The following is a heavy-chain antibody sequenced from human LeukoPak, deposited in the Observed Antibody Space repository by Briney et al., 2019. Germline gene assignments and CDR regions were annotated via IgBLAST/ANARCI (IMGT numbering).Heavy chain of an antibody. Sequence: GASVKVSCKAAGYTFTGCDMHWVRQAPGQGLGWVWWTNPNSGGTNYAQKFQGRVTINKDTSIRTVHMELSRLRSDDTAVYSCARLSGSSGYFDLDYWGQRTLVTV. V-gene: IGHV1-2*02. J-gene: IGHJ4*02. D-gene: IGHD3-22*01. CDR1: GYTFTGCD. CDR3: ARLSGSSGYFDLDY. CDR2: TNPNSGGT.